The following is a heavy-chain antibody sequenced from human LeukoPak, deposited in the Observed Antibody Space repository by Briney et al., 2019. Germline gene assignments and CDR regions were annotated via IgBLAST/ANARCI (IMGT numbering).Heavy chain of an antibody. CDR3: ARGHGRPWIQLGLGGGYYFDY. CDR1: GYTFTSYD. D-gene: IGHD5-18*01. Sequence: ASVKVSCKASGYTFTSYDINWVRQATGRGLEWMGWMNPNSGNTGYAQKFQGRVTMTRNTSISTAYMELSSLRSEDTAVYYCARGHGRPWIQLGLGGGYYFDYWGQGTLVTVSS. V-gene: IGHV1-8*01. J-gene: IGHJ4*02. CDR2: MNPNSGNT.